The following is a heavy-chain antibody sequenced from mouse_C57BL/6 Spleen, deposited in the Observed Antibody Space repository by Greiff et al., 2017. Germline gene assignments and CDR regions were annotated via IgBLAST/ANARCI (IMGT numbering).Heavy chain of an antibody. J-gene: IGHJ4*01. CDR3: ASGGTTVLCYAMDY. CDR1: GYTFTSYW. Sequence: VQLQQPGAELVMPGASVKLSCKASGYTFTSYWMHWVKQRPGQGLAWIGEIEPSDSYTNYTQQFKGKSTLTVDTSSITAYMQLSGLTSEDSAVYFCASGGTTVLCYAMDYWGQGTSVTVSS. D-gene: IGHD1-1*01. V-gene: IGHV1-69*01. CDR2: IEPSDSYT.